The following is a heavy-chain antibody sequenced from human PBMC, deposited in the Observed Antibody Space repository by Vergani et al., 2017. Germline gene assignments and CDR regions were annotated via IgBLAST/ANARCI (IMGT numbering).Heavy chain of an antibody. D-gene: IGHD7-27*01. J-gene: IGHJ4*02. V-gene: IGHV4-4*07. Sequence: QVRMEESGPGLVKTSETLSLTCSASGTPISYWCWSWLRQPAGKGLEWIGRLCPSGSTNYKPSLKSRVTMSIDTSKNQFSLKLTSVTAADTAVYYCATGAGPFDIWGQGTIVTVSS. CDR1: GTPISYWC. CDR2: LCPSGST. CDR3: ATGAGPFDI.